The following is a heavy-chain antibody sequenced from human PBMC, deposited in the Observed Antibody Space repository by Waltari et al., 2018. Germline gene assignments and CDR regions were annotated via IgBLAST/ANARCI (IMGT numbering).Heavy chain of an antibody. V-gene: IGHV3-74*01. CDR2: SNSDGRST. J-gene: IGHJ6*02. D-gene: IGHD6-19*01. Sequence: EEQLVESGGGLAQPGESLRLSCAASGFTFSRYWMDWVRQAPGKGLVWVARSNSDGRSTTYADSVKGRLTITRDNAKNTLYVQMNRLRAEDTAVYYCARVATKTYSSPVPGRPYYYGMDVWGQGTTVTVSS. CDR3: ARVATKTYSSPVPGRPYYYGMDV. CDR1: GFTFSRYW.